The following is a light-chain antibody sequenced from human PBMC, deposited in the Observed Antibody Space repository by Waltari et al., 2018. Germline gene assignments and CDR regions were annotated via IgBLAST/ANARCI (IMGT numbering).Light chain of an antibody. V-gene: IGKV3-20*01. CDR2: GAS. CDR3: QHYGSSPFT. Sequence: EIVLTQSPGTLSLSPGKRATLSCRASQSVSSNYLAWYQQKPGQAPRLLIYGASSRATGIPDRFSGSGSGTDFTLTISRLEPEDFAVYFCQHYGSSPFTFGGGTKVEIK. CDR1: QSVSSNY. J-gene: IGKJ4*01.